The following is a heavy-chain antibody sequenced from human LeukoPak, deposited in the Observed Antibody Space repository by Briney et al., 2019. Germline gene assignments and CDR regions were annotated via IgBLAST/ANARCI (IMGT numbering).Heavy chain of an antibody. CDR2: TSSSGNNI. J-gene: IGHJ4*02. CDR3: ARDKGSVVDY. CDR1: GFTFSTYE. Sequence: GGSLRLSCEASGFTFSTYEMNWVRQAPGKGLEWVSYTSSSGNNIYYADSVKGRFTISRDNAKNSLYLQMNSLRAEDTAVYYCARDKGSVVDYWGQGTVVTVSS. V-gene: IGHV3-48*03. D-gene: IGHD5/OR15-5a*01.